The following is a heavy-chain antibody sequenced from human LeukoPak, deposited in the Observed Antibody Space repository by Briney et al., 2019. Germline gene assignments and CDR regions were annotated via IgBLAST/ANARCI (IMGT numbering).Heavy chain of an antibody. V-gene: IGHV1-18*01. J-gene: IGHJ3*02. CDR3: ARAFRYSGSYGGDAFDI. D-gene: IGHD1-26*01. CDR2: ISAYNGNT. Sequence: EASVKVSCKASGYTFTSYGISWVRQAPGQGLEWMGWISAYNGNTNYAQKLQGRVTMTTDTSTSTAYMELRSLRSDDTAVYCCARAFRYSGSYGGDAFDIWGQGTMVTVSS. CDR1: GYTFTSYG.